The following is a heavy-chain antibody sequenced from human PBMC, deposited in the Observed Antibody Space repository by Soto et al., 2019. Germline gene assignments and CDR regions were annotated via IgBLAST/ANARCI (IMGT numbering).Heavy chain of an antibody. CDR3: ARGGMSDTAMATYQYYGMEV. V-gene: IGHV1-8*01. CDR2: MNPNIGNT. D-gene: IGHD5-18*01. J-gene: IGHJ6*04. CDR1: GYTFTSYD. Sequence: ASVKVSCKASGYTFTSYDINWVRQATGQGLEWMGWMNPNIGNTGYAQKFQGRVTMTRNTSISTAYMELSSLRSEDTAVYYCARGGMSDTAMATYQYYGMEVWGKGNTVTVSA.